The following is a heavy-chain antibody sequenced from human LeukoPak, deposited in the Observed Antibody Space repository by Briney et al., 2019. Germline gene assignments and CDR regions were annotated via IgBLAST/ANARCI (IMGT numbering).Heavy chain of an antibody. CDR1: GYPFTHFY. J-gene: IGHJ3*02. CDR3: AANVETGRGDFDI. Sequence: ASAKDSCKASGYPFTHFYIHWVRPAPRQGLEWLGWIDPNNGDTHYGQKFQRRVTMTRDTSMDTAYMQVTGLRYGDAGVYYCAANVETGRGDFDIWGQGTLVSV. V-gene: IGHV1-2*02. CDR2: IDPNNGDT. D-gene: IGHD1-14*01.